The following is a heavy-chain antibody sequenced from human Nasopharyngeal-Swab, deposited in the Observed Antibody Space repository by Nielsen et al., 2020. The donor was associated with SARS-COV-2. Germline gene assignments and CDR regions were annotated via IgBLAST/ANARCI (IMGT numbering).Heavy chain of an antibody. V-gene: IGHV1-69*13. CDR3: VRSNLVVPAAEPIDDAFDI. Sequence: SVKVSCKASGGTFSSYAISWVRQAPGQGLEWMGGIIPIFGTANYAQKFQGRVTITADESTSTAYMELSSLRSEDTAVYYCVRSNLVVPAAEPIDDAFDIWGQGTMVTVSS. J-gene: IGHJ3*02. CDR2: IIPIFGTA. CDR1: GGTFSSYA. D-gene: IGHD2-2*01.